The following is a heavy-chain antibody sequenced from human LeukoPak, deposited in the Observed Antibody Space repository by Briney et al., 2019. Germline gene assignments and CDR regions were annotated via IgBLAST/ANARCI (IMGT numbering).Heavy chain of an antibody. CDR3: AGALLSFDY. CDR1: GGSFSGYY. V-gene: IGHV4-34*01. Sequence: SETLTLTCAVYGGSFSGYYWSWIRQPPGKGLEWIGEINHSGSTNYNPSLKSRVTISVDTSKNQFSLKLSSVTAADTAVYYCAGALLSFDYWGQGTLVTVSS. J-gene: IGHJ4*02. CDR2: INHSGST.